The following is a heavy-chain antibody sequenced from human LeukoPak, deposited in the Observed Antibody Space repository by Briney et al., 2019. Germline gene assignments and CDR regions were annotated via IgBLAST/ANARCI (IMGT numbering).Heavy chain of an antibody. Sequence: HPGGSLRLSCAASGFPFSTYAIHWVRQAPGKGLEWVAIISYDGRSEYYADSVKGRFTISRDNSKNTLYLQMNSLRAEDTAVYYCARILPRQYRPPYYYYMDVWGKGTTVTVSS. CDR3: ARILPRQYRPPYYYYMDV. J-gene: IGHJ6*03. V-gene: IGHV3-30*04. D-gene: IGHD4-11*01. CDR1: GFPFSTYA. CDR2: ISYDGRSE.